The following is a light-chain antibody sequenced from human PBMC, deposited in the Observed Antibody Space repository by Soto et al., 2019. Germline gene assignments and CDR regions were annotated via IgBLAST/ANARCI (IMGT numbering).Light chain of an antibody. CDR3: QHYNSYSEA. J-gene: IGKJ1*01. Sequence: DIQMTQSPSTLSGSVGDRVTVTCRASQTISSRLSWYQQKPGKAPKLLIYKASTLKSGAPSRFSGSGSGTDFPLTISSLQPDDFETYYCQHYNSYSEAFGQGTMVDIK. CDR1: QTISSR. V-gene: IGKV1-5*03. CDR2: KAS.